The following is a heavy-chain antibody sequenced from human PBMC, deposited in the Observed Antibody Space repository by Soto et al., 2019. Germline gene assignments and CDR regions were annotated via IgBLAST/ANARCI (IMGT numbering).Heavy chain of an antibody. CDR3: ARVFGFGGMDV. CDR1: GGSISSGRYY. J-gene: IGHJ6*02. V-gene: IGHV4-31*03. CDR2: IYYSGST. D-gene: IGHD3-10*01. Sequence: QVQLQESGPGLVKPTQTLSLTSTVSGGSISSGRYYWSWIRQHPGKGLEWIGYIYYSGSTYYNPSLKSRVTISVDTSKNQFSLKLSSVTAADTAVYYCARVFGFGGMDVWGQGTTVTVSS.